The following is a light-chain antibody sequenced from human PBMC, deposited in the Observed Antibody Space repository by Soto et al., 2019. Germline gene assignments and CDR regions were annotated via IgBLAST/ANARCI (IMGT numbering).Light chain of an antibody. CDR3: GAWDDSLSVVL. CDR1: SANIGSNY. Sequence: QSVLTQPPSVSAPPGQKVTISCSGSSANIGSNYVSWYQHLPGTAPKLVIYDSDRRPSEIPDRFSGSKSGTSATLDITGLQTGDEADYYCGAWDDSLSVVLFGGGTQLTVL. V-gene: IGLV1-51*01. J-gene: IGLJ2*01. CDR2: DSD.